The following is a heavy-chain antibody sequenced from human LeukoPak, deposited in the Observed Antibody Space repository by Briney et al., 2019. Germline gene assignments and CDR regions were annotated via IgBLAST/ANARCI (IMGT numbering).Heavy chain of an antibody. CDR1: GGSISSSSYY. D-gene: IGHD4-23*01. CDR3: ARSFYGGNSDY. V-gene: IGHV4-39*07. Sequence: SETLSLTCTVSGGSISSSSYYWGWIRQPPGKGLEWIGYIHFSGSTSYNPSLKSRVTISVDTSKNHFSLKLSSVTAADTAIYYCARSFYGGNSDYWGQGTLLTVSS. J-gene: IGHJ4*02. CDR2: IHFSGST.